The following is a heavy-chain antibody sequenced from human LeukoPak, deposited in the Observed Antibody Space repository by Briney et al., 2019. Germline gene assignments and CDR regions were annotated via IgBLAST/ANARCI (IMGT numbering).Heavy chain of an antibody. CDR3: AKGNDYWSGLRRTDY. D-gene: IGHD3-3*01. Sequence: GGSLRLSCAASGFTFNNYGMSWVRQAPGKGLEWVSGISGGGGNTNYADSMKGRFTISRDNSNNTLYLQVNSLRGEDTAVYYCAKGNDYWSGLRRTDYWGQGTLVTVSS. CDR2: ISGGGGNT. V-gene: IGHV3-23*01. J-gene: IGHJ4*02. CDR1: GFTFNNYG.